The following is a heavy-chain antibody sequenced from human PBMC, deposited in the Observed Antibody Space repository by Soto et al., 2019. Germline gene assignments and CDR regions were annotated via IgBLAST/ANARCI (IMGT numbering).Heavy chain of an antibody. CDR3: ARGSGWYFY. CDR1: GGSFSGYY. D-gene: IGHD6-19*01. CDR2: INHSGST. V-gene: IGHV4-34*01. J-gene: IGHJ4*02. Sequence: SETLSLTCAVYGGSFSGYYWSWIRQPPGKGLEWIGEINHSGSTNYNPSLKSRVTIPVDTSKNQFSLKLSSVTAADTAVYYCARGSGWYFYWGQGTLVTVSS.